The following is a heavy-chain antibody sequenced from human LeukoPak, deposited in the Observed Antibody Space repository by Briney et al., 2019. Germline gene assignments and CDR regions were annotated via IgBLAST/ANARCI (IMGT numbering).Heavy chain of an antibody. CDR2: IYYSGST. J-gene: IGHJ4*02. CDR1: GGSISSYY. V-gene: IGHV4-59*08. D-gene: IGHD6-13*01. Sequence: SETLSLTCTVSGGSISSYYWSWIRQPPGKGLEWIGYIYYSGSTNYNPSLKSRVTVSVDTSKNQFSLKLSSVTAADTAVYYCARHLAAAGFDYWGQGTLVTVSS. CDR3: ARHLAAAGFDY.